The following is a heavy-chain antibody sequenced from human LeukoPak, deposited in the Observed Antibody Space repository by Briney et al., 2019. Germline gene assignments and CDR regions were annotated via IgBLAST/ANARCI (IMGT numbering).Heavy chain of an antibody. CDR2: ISYSGST. CDR3: ARVRELMGVDAFDI. D-gene: IGHD1-26*01. J-gene: IGHJ3*02. CDR1: GGSISSYY. V-gene: IGHV4-59*01. Sequence: SETLSLTCTVSGGSISSYYWSWLRQPPGKGLEWIGYISYSGSTNYNPSLKSRVSISVETSKNQFSLKLSSVTAADTAVYYCARVRELMGVDAFDIWGQGTMVTVSS.